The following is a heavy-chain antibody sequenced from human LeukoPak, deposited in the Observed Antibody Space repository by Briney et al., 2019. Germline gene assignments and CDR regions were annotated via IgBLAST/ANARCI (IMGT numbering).Heavy chain of an antibody. Sequence: GGSLRPSCAASGFALSSYWMHWVRQAPGKGLVWVSDINSDGSTTRYADSVQGRFTISRDNAKNTLYLQMNSLRADDTAVYYCATRDYTSSKYWGQGTLVTVAS. CDR3: ATRDYTSSKY. CDR2: INSDGSTT. V-gene: IGHV3-74*01. D-gene: IGHD2-2*02. CDR1: GFALSSYW. J-gene: IGHJ4*02.